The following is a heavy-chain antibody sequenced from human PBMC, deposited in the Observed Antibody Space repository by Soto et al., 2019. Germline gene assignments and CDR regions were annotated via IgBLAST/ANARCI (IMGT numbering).Heavy chain of an antibody. CDR3: ARGGFGEFVYYCDY. CDR1: HYTFTSYA. Sequence: QVQLVQSGAEVKKPGASVKVSCKASHYTFTSYAISWVRQAPGQGLEWRGWISAYNGNTNYAQKLQGRVTMTTDTSTSTADRELRSLRSDDTAMYYCARGGFGEFVYYCDYWGQGTLVTFSA. CDR2: ISAYNGNT. J-gene: IGHJ4*02. V-gene: IGHV1-18*01. D-gene: IGHD3-10*01.